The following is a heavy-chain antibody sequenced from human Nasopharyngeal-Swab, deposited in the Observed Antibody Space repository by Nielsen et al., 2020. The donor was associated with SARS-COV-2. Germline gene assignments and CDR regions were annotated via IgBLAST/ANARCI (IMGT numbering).Heavy chain of an antibody. CDR3: ARDHVLPNAFDI. CDR2: ISSSSSYI. V-gene: IGHV3-21*01. D-gene: IGHD3-10*01. J-gene: IGHJ3*02. Sequence: GGSLRLSCAASGFTFSSYTMNWVRQAPGKGLEWVSSISSSSSYIYYADSVKGRFTISRDNAKNSLYLQMNSLRAEDTAVYYCARDHVLPNAFDIWGQGTMVTV. CDR1: GFTFSSYT.